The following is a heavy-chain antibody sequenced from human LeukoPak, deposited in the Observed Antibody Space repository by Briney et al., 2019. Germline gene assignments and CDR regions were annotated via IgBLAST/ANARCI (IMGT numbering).Heavy chain of an antibody. V-gene: IGHV3-30*02. CDR1: GFTFSSYG. CDR2: IRYDGSNK. CDR3: AKDYARSSYYYCYYYMDV. J-gene: IGHJ6*03. Sequence: GGSLRLSCAASGFTFSSYGMHWVRQAPGKGLEWVAFIRYDGSNKYYADSVKGRFTISRDNSKNTLYLQINSLRAEDTAVYYCAKDYARSSYYYCYYYMDVWGKGTTVTVSS. D-gene: IGHD6-6*01.